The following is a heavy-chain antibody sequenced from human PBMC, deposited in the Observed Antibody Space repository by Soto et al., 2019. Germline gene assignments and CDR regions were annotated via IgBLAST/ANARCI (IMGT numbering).Heavy chain of an antibody. CDR1: GGIFSTYA. V-gene: IGHV1-69*01. CDR3: ARDRDDYGSGNYYNRIDF. D-gene: IGHD3-10*01. CDR2: VIPLFGTP. J-gene: IGHJ4*02. Sequence: QVQLVQCGAEVKKPGSGVKVSCKASGGIFSTYAISWLRQAPGQGLEWMGGVIPLFGTPNYAQRFQGRVTITADESTSTAYMELSRLRSEDTAVYYCARDRDDYGSGNYYNRIDFWGQGTLVTVSS.